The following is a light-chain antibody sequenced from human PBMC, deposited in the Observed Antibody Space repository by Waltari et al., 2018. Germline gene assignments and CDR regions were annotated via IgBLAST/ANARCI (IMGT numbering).Light chain of an antibody. Sequence: EIVLTQSPGTLSLSPGERATLPCRASQSVNRSYLAWYQQKPGQAPRLLIYGASSRATGIPDRFSGSGSGTDFTLTISRLEPEDFAVYYCQQYGSSPPTWTFGQGTKVEIK. J-gene: IGKJ1*01. CDR2: GAS. CDR3: QQYGSSPPTWT. V-gene: IGKV3-20*01. CDR1: QSVNRSY.